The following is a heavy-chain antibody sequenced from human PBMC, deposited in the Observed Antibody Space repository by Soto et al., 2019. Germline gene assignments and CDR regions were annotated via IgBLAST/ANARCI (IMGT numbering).Heavy chain of an antibody. D-gene: IGHD6-19*01. CDR1: GVALSKSV. CDR2: ISGSGGST. V-gene: IGHV3-23*01. J-gene: IGHJ4*02. CDR3: AKDPSVRTVAVPSTERNAYDY. Sequence: SLILSCARTGVALSKSVNRGGRRTPEKRLEWVSAISGSGGSTYYADSVKGRFTISRDNSKNTLYLQMNSLRAEDTAVYYCAKDPSVRTVAVPSTERNAYDYWGQGTLLTVSS.